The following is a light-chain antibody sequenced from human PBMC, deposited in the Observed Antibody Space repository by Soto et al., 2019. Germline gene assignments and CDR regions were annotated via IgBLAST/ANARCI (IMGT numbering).Light chain of an antibody. CDR1: SSNIGAGYD. CDR2: DNT. CDR3: QSYDSSLSAYV. V-gene: IGLV1-40*01. J-gene: IGLJ1*01. Sequence: QSVLTQPPSVSGAPGQRGTISCTGSSSNIGAGYDVHWYQQLPGAAPKLLIYDNTNRPSGVPDRFSGSKSGTSASLAITGLQSEDEADYYCQSYDSSLSAYVFGTGTKVTVL.